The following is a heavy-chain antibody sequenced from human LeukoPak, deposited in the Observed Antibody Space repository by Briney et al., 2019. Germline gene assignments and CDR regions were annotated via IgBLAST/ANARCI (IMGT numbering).Heavy chain of an antibody. J-gene: IGHJ1*01. Sequence: KPSETLSLTCAVYGGSFSGYYWSWIRQPPGKGLEWIGEINHSGSTNYNPSLKSRVTISVDTSKNQFSLKLSSVTAPDTAVYYCARGGRYYDSSGYSRYFQHWGQGTLVTVSS. CDR3: ARGGRYYDSSGYSRYFQH. CDR2: INHSGST. CDR1: GGSFSGYY. V-gene: IGHV4-34*01. D-gene: IGHD3-22*01.